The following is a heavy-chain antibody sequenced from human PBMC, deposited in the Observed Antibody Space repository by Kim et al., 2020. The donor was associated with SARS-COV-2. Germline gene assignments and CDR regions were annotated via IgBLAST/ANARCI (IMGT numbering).Heavy chain of an antibody. CDR3: ARNGYYYGSGSYYYYGMDV. Sequence: GRFTISRDNAKNSLYLQMNSLRAEDTAVYYCARNGYYYGSGSYYYYGMDVWGQGTTVTVSS. D-gene: IGHD3-10*01. J-gene: IGHJ6*02. V-gene: IGHV3-48*03.